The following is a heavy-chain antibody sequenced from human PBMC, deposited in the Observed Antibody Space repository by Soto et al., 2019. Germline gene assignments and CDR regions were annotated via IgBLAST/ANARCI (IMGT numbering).Heavy chain of an antibody. D-gene: IGHD5-12*01. CDR2: ISYDGSNK. J-gene: IGHJ4*02. CDR1: GFTFNIYG. CDR3: AKDRAPYSGYDSALDY. Sequence: GGSLRLSCAASGFTFNIYGMHWVRQAPGKGLEWVALISYDGSNKNYGDFVKGRFTISRDNSKNTLYLQMNSLRVEDTAAYYCAKDRAPYSGYDSALDYWGQGTQVTVSS. V-gene: IGHV3-30*18.